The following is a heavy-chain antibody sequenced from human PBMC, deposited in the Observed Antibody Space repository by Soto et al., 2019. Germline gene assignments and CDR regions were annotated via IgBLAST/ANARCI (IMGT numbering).Heavy chain of an antibody. CDR2: IYYSGST. J-gene: IGHJ4*02. Sequence: QLQLQESGPGLVKPSETLSLTCTVSGGSISSSSYYWGWIRQPPGKGLEWIGSIYYSGSTYSNPSPQRRVXXXVXXSKNQFPLKLRSVTAADTAVYYCARHRGTISLTDYWGQGTLVTVSS. CDR3: ARHRGTISLTDY. CDR1: GGSISSSSYY. D-gene: IGHD3-9*01. V-gene: IGHV4-39*01.